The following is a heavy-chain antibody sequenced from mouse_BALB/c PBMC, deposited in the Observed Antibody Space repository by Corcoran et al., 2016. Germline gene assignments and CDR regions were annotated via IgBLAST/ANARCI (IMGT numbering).Heavy chain of an antibody. V-gene: IGHV14-3*02. CDR1: GFNIKDTY. CDR2: IDPANGNT. CDR3: ARWEPGRAWFAY. J-gene: IGHJ3*01. Sequence: EVQLQQSGAELVKPGASVKLSCTASGFNIKDTYMHWVKQRPEQGLEWIGRIDPANGNTKYDPKFQGKATITADTSSNTAYLQLSSLTSEDTAVYYCARWEPGRAWFAYWGQGTLVTVS. D-gene: IGHD4-1*01.